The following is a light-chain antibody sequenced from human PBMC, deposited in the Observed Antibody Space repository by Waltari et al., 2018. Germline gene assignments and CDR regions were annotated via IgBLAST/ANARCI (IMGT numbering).Light chain of an antibody. CDR2: GAS. J-gene: IGKJ3*01. CDR3: QQYHESPPIT. V-gene: IGKV3-15*01. CDR1: HSLSSQ. Sequence: ELVMTQSPATLSVSPGERATLSCRASHSLSSQLAWYQQKPGQAPRLLIYGASTRATGIPARFSGSGSGTEFTLTISSLKSEDCVVYFCQQYHESPPITFGPGTKVDIK.